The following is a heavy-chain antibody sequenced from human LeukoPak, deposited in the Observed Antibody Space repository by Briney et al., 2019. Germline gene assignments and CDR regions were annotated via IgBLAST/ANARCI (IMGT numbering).Heavy chain of an antibody. CDR2: ISYDGSNK. D-gene: IGHD5-12*01. CDR1: GFTFSSYA. Sequence: PGGSLRLSCAASGFTFSSYAMHWVRQAPGKGLEWVAVISYDGSNKYYADSVKGRFTISRDNSKNTLYLQMNSLRAEDTAMYYCARGFGSGYESLTLDYWGQGTLVTVSS. CDR3: ARGFGSGYESLTLDY. J-gene: IGHJ4*02. V-gene: IGHV3-30*01.